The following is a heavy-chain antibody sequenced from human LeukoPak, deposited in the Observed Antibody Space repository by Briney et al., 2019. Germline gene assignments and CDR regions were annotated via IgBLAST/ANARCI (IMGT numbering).Heavy chain of an antibody. V-gene: IGHV1-69*04. CDR1: GGTFSSYA. D-gene: IGHD3-10*01. CDR2: IIPILGIA. J-gene: IGHJ5*02. Sequence: ASVKVSCKASGGTFSSYAISWVRQAPGQGLEWMGRIIPILGIASYAQKFQGRVTITADKSTSTAYMELSSLRSEDTAVYYCARGGGYGSQKLNWFDPWGQGTLVTVSS. CDR3: ARGGGYGSQKLNWFDP.